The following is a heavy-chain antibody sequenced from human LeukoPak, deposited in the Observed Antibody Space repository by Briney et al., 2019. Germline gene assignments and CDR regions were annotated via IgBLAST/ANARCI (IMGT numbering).Heavy chain of an antibody. Sequence: GGSLRLSCAASGFTVSSNYMSWVRQAPGKGLEWVSVIYSGGSTYYADSVKGRFTISRDNSKNTLYLQMNSLRAEDTAVYYCARESAGFYAFDIWGQGTMVTVSS. J-gene: IGHJ3*02. V-gene: IGHV3-53*01. D-gene: IGHD6-19*01. CDR2: IYSGGST. CDR3: ARESAGFYAFDI. CDR1: GFTVSSNY.